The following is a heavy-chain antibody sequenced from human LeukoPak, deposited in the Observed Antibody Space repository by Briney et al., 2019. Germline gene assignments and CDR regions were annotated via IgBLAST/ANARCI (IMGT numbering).Heavy chain of an antibody. J-gene: IGHJ4*02. CDR1: GFTFSSYG. Sequence: PGGSLRLSCAASGFTFSSYGMHWVRQAPGKGLEWVAVISYDGSNNYYADSVKGRFTISRDNSKNTLYLQMNSLRAEDTAVYYCAKGMVAATTGYFDYWGQGTLVTVSS. V-gene: IGHV3-30*18. CDR3: AKGMVAATTGYFDY. CDR2: ISYDGSNN. D-gene: IGHD2-15*01.